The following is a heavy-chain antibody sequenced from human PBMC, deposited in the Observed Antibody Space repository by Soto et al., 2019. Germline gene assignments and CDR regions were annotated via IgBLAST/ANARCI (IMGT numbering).Heavy chain of an antibody. Sequence: PGGSLRLSCAASGFTFSSYAMHWVRQAPGKGLEWVAVISYDGSNKYYADSVKGRFTISRDNSKNTLYLQMNSLRAEDTAVYYCARGGEGIYCSGGSCPLRWYYGMDVWGQGTTVTVSS. V-gene: IGHV3-30-3*01. J-gene: IGHJ6*01. CDR3: ARGGEGIYCSGGSCPLRWYYGMDV. CDR1: GFTFSSYA. D-gene: IGHD2-15*01. CDR2: ISYDGSNK.